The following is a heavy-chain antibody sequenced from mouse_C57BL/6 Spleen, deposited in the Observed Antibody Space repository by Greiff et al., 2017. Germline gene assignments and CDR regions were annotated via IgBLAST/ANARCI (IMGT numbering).Heavy chain of an antibody. CDR2: IDPETGGT. Sequence: QVQLQQSGAELVRPGASVTLSCKASGYTFTDYEMHWVKQTPVHGLEWIGAIDPETGGTAYNQKFKGKAILTADKSSSTAYMELRSLTSEDSAVYYWTTYCGSSYGYFDVWGTGTTVTVSS. J-gene: IGHJ1*03. CDR1: GYTFTDYE. V-gene: IGHV1-15*01. D-gene: IGHD1-1*01. CDR3: TTYCGSSYGYFDV.